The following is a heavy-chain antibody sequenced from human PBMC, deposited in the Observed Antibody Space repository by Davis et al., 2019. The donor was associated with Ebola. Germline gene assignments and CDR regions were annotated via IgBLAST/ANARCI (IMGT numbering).Heavy chain of an antibody. J-gene: IGHJ4*02. Sequence: MPSETLSPTCTVPGGSIRSYYRSWIRQPPGKGLEWIGYIYYSGSTNYNPSLKSRVTISVDTSKNQFSLKLSSVTAADTAVYYCASGGAGAGQRDYWGQGTLVTVSS. V-gene: IGHV4-59*12. CDR2: IYYSGST. CDR1: GGSIRSYY. CDR3: ASGGAGAGQRDY. D-gene: IGHD3-16*01.